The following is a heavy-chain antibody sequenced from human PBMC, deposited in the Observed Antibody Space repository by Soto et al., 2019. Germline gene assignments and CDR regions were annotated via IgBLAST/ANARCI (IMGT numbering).Heavy chain of an antibody. J-gene: IGHJ5*02. D-gene: IGHD5-18*01. Sequence: ASVKVSCKASGYTFTNNDITWVRQATGQGLEWMGWMNPGSGDTGYAQKFQGRVTMTRNISIATAYMELSSLRSEDTAIYYCARMASFGSLNWFDPWGQGTLVTVSS. V-gene: IGHV1-8*01. CDR1: GYTFTNND. CDR3: ARMASFGSLNWFDP. CDR2: MNPGSGDT.